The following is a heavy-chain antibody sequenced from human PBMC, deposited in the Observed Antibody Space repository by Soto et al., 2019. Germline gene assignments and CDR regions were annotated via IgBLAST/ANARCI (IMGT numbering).Heavy chain of an antibody. CDR1: GGTISTYA. V-gene: IGHV1-69*04. Sequence: QVHLVQSGAEVKKAGSSVKVSCKTSGGTISTYAISWVRQAPGQGLEWMGKIIPVLGVSDYAQKFQGRLTITADKSTATAYMELSSLRSEDTAVYYCARGGQQVVSFDYWGQGSLISAAS. D-gene: IGHD6-6*01. CDR3: ARGGQQVVSFDY. CDR2: IIPVLGVS. J-gene: IGHJ4*02.